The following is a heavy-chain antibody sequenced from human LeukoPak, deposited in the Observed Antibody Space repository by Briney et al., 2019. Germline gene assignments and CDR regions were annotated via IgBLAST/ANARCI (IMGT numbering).Heavy chain of an antibody. D-gene: IGHD3-10*01. CDR3: ARDFGQRYYYGSGRPDAFDI. J-gene: IGHJ3*02. V-gene: IGHV4-38-2*02. CDR2: IYHSGST. CDR1: GYSISSGYY. Sequence: PSETLSLTCTVSGYSISSGYYWGWIRQPPGKGLEWIGSIYHSGSTYYNPSLKSRATISVDTSKNQFSLKLSSVTAADTAVYYCARDFGQRYYYGSGRPDAFDIWGQGTMVTVSS.